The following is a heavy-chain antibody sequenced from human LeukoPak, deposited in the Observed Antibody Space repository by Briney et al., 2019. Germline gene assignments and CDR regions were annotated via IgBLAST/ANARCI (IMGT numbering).Heavy chain of an antibody. V-gene: IGHV3-48*04. J-gene: IGHJ4*02. Sequence: PGGSLRLSCAASRFTFSDYAMNWVRQAPGKGLEWVSYISTSSTTIYYADSVKGRFTISRDNTRNSLYLQMNSLRAEDTAVYYCARGPYTNGHYFDYWGQGTLATVSS. D-gene: IGHD6-19*01. CDR2: ISTSSTTI. CDR3: ARGPYTNGHYFDY. CDR1: RFTFSDYA.